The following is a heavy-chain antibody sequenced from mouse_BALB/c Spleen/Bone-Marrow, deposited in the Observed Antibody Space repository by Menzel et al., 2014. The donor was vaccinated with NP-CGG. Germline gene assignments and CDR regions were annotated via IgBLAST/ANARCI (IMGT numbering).Heavy chain of an antibody. V-gene: IGHV1-69*02. CDR3: ARSHGYYPYWYFDV. Sequence: VQLVESGAELVKPGAPVKLSCKASGYTFTSYWMNWVKQRPGRGLEWIGRIDPPDSETHYNQKFKDKATLTVDKSSSTAYIQLSSLASEDSAVYYCARSHGYYPYWYFDVWGAGTTVTVSS. CDR1: GYTFTSYW. D-gene: IGHD2-3*01. J-gene: IGHJ1*01. CDR2: IDPPDSET.